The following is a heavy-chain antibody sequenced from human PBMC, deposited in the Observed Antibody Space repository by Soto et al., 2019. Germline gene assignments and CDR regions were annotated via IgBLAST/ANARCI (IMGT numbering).Heavy chain of an antibody. J-gene: IGHJ4*02. CDR2: IYWDDDK. V-gene: IGHV2-5*02. Sequence: QITLKESGPPLVKPTQTLTLTCTSSGFSLTTSGVGVGWICQPPVKALEWLALIYWDDDKRYSPSLKSRLTITKDTSKNQVVLTMANMDHVDTATYYCAHRSIGDLIAYWGQGTLVTVSS. CDR3: AHRSIGDLIAY. CDR1: GFSLTTSGVG. D-gene: IGHD2-21*01.